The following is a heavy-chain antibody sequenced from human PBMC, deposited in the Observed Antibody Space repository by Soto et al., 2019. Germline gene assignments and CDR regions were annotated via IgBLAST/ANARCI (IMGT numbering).Heavy chain of an antibody. CDR3: ARYTYTSRYTYFGMDV. V-gene: IGHV3-49*03. D-gene: IGHD6-19*01. J-gene: IGHJ6*02. Sequence: GGSLRLSCTASGFTFGDYAMSWFRQAPGKGLEWAGVVRSRAYGGTTDYAASVRGSFTISRDDSKSIAYLQMNTLRTEDTAVYYCARYTYTSRYTYFGMDVWGHGTTVTVSS. CDR1: GFTFGDYA. CDR2: VRSRAYGGTT.